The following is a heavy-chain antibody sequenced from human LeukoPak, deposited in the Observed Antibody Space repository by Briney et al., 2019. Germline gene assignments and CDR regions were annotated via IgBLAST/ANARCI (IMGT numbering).Heavy chain of an antibody. V-gene: IGHV3-74*01. J-gene: IGHJ5*02. CDR1: EFAFSAYW. CDR2: INPDASTT. Sequence: PGGSLRLSCAASEFAFSAYWVHWVRQAPGKGLVWVSLINPDASTTVYADSVKGRFTISRDNAKNTLYLQMNSLRAEDTAVYYCAMSLYSGAYVTWGQGTLVTVSS. CDR3: AMSLYSGAYVT. D-gene: IGHD1-26*01.